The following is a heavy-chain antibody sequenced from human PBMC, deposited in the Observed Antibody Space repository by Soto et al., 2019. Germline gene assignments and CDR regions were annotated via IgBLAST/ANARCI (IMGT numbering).Heavy chain of an antibody. CDR2: MSHSGGT. D-gene: IGHD1-1*01. V-gene: IGHV4-34*01. J-gene: IGHJ3*02. CDR1: GGSVSSGSYY. CDR3: ARVERGTATTVVDAFDI. Sequence: QVQLQQWGAGLLKPSETLSLTCAVYGGSVSSGSYYWSWIRQPPGKGLEWIGEMSHSGGTHFNPSLKSRVPISVDTFKNQFSLKMSFVTAADTALYYCARVERGTATTVVDAFDIWGPGTMVTVSS.